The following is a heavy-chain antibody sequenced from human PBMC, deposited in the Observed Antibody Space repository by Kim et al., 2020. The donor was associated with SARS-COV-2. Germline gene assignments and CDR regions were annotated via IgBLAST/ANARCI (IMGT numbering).Heavy chain of an antibody. D-gene: IGHD3-3*01. J-gene: IGHJ3*02. V-gene: IGHV3-23*01. CDR2: IGAAGGT. CDR3: AKRWSGAFDI. Sequence: GGSLRLSCAASGFTFSSYAMSWFRQAPGKGLEWASTIGAAGGTYYADSVKGRFTISRDSSKNTLYLQMNSLTVEDTAIYYCAKRWSGAFDIWGQGTVVTVSS. CDR1: GFTFSSYA.